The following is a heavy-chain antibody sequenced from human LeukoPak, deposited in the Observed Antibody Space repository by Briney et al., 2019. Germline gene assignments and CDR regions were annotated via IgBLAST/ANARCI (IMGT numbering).Heavy chain of an antibody. V-gene: IGHV4-34*01. CDR2: INHSGST. J-gene: IGHJ4*02. CDR1: GGSFSDYY. CDR3: AILDTAMVLDY. Sequence: SETLSLTCAVYGGSFSDYYYTWIRQPPGKGLEWIGEINHSGSTNYNPSLKSRVTISVDTSKNQFSLKLSSVTAADTAVYYCAILDTAMVLDYWGQGTLVTVSS. D-gene: IGHD5-18*01.